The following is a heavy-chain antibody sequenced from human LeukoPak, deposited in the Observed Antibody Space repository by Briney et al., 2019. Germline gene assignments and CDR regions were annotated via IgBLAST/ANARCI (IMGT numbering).Heavy chain of an antibody. CDR1: GGSFSGYY. CDR3: ARHDLAAMAWDY. CDR2: INHSGST. Sequence: PSETLSLTCAVYGGSFSGYYWSWIRQPPGRGLEWIGEINHSGSTNYNPSLKSRVTISVDTSKNQFSLKLSSVTAADTAVYYCARHDLAAMAWDYWGQGTLVTVSS. J-gene: IGHJ4*02. V-gene: IGHV4-34*01. D-gene: IGHD5-18*01.